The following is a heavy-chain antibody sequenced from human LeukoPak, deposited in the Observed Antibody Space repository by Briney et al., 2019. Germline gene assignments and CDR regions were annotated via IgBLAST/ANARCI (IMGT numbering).Heavy chain of an antibody. CDR2: IYYSGST. D-gene: IGHD5-24*01. Sequence: SETLSLTCTVSGGSISSYYWSWIRQPPGKGLEWIGYIYYSGSTNYNPSLKSRATISVDTSKNQFSLKLSSVTAADTAVYYCARDRGDGYNRAYYYYYYYMDVWGKGTTVTVSS. V-gene: IGHV4-59*01. CDR3: ARDRGDGYNRAYYYYYYYMDV. CDR1: GGSISSYY. J-gene: IGHJ6*03.